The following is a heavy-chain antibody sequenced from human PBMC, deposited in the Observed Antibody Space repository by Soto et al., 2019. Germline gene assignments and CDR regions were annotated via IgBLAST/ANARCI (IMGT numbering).Heavy chain of an antibody. V-gene: IGHV3-30*03. CDR3: TGEVASGY. D-gene: IGHD2-8*02. CDR1: GFTVSTYG. Sequence: QVQLVESGGGVVQPGRSLRLSCAVSGFTVSTYGMHWVRQAPGKGLEWVAVISRDGGTKFYADSVKGRFTISRDNSRNTVFLEMNSLRGDDLPVYYCTGEVASGYCGQGTLVTVSS. CDR2: ISRDGGTK. J-gene: IGHJ4*02.